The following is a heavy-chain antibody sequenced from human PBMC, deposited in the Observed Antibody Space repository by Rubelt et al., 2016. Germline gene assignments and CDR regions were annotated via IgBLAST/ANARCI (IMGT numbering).Heavy chain of an antibody. V-gene: IGHV4-39*07. CDR1: GGSISSSSYY. CDR3: ARDDYGDSYFDY. J-gene: IGHJ4*02. Sequence: QMQLQESGPGLVKPSETLSLTCTVSGGSISSSSYYWGWIRQPPGKGLEWIGSIYYSGSHYYTPSLKSRVTVPVDTTKKQFSRKLSAVTAADTAVYYWARDDYGDSYFDYWGQGTLVTVSS. D-gene: IGHD4-17*01. CDR2: IYYSGSH.